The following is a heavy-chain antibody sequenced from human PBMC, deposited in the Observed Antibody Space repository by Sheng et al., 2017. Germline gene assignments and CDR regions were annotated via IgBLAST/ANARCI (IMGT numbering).Heavy chain of an antibody. J-gene: IGHJ5*02. CDR2: ISSSGSTI. CDR1: GFTFSSYE. D-gene: IGHD5-12*01. CDR3: ARTRRDGYNSGLDP. Sequence: EVQLVESGGGLVQPGGSLRLSCAASGFTFSSYEMNWVRQAPGKGLEWVSYISSSGSTIYYADSVKGRFTISRDNAKNSLYLQMNSLRAEDTAVYYCARTRRDGYNSGLDPWGRGNPWSPSPQ. V-gene: IGHV3-48*03.